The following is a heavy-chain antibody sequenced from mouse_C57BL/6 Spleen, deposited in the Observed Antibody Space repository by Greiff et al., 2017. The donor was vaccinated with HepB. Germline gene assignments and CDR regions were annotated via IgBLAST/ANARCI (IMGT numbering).Heavy chain of an antibody. CDR3: ELYYGNYGGAMDY. J-gene: IGHJ4*01. V-gene: IGHV1-26*01. Sequence: EVQLQQSGPELVKPGASVKISCKASGYTFTDYYMNWVKQSHGKSLEWIGDINPNNGGTSYNQKFKGKATLTVDKSSSTAYMELRSLTSEDSAVYYCELYYGNYGGAMDYWGQGTSVTVSS. D-gene: IGHD2-1*01. CDR2: INPNNGGT. CDR1: GYTFTDYY.